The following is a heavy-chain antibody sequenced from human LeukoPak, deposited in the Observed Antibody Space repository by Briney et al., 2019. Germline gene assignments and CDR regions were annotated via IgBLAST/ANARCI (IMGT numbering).Heavy chain of an antibody. D-gene: IGHD2-15*01. CDR2: INPAGTET. V-gene: IGHV3-7*01. Sequence: VRQAPGXGLEWVANINPAGTETYYVDPVKGRFTISRDNPKNLLYLQMNSLRAEDTAVYYCARFGYVAAVDLWGQGTLVTV. CDR3: ARFGYVAAVDL. J-gene: IGHJ4*02.